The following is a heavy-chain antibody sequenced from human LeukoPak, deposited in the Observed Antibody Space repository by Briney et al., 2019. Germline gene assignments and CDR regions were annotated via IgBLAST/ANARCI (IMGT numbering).Heavy chain of an antibody. D-gene: IGHD6-19*01. CDR1: GGSISSGSSY. Sequence: SQTLSLTCTVSGGSISSGSSYWSWIRQPAGKGLEWIGRMYTSGSTNYNPSLKSRVTISVDTSKNQFSLKMTSVIAADTAVYYCTRGSITVDHWGQGTLVTVSS. CDR3: TRGSITVDH. J-gene: IGHJ4*02. CDR2: MYTSGST. V-gene: IGHV4-61*02.